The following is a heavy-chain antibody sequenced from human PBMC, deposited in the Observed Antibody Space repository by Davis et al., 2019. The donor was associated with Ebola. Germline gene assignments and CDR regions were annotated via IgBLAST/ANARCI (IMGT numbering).Heavy chain of an antibody. CDR2: ISATSTYV. J-gene: IGHJ4*02. CDR1: GGSISSYY. V-gene: IGHV3-21*01. Sequence: ETLSLTCSVSGGSISSYYWTWVRQAPGKGLEWVSSISATSTYVYYADSMKGRFSISRDNAKDSLSLQMNSLRAEDTAVYYCAKLEQLGYWGQGTLVTVSS. D-gene: IGHD6-6*01. CDR3: AKLEQLGY.